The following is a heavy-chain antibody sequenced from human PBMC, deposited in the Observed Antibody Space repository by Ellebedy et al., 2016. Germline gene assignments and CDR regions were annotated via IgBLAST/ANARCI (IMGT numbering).Heavy chain of an antibody. CDR2: TRHDGSNE. V-gene: IGHV3-30*04. D-gene: IGHD3-10*01. CDR1: GFPFDRYA. CDR3: TREHGSGGLDFDS. J-gene: IGHJ4*02. Sequence: GGSLRLSXAASGFPFDRYALPWVRQAPGQGLEWVALTRHDGSNEYYADSVKGRFTISRDNPKNTLHLQMNSLRDEDTAVYYCTREHGSGGLDFDSWGQGTLVTVSS.